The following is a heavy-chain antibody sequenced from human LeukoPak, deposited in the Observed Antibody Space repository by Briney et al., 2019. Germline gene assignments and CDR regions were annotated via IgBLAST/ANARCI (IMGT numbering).Heavy chain of an antibody. CDR2: ISSSSSYI. D-gene: IGHD2-15*01. CDR1: GFTFSSYS. J-gene: IGHJ3*02. V-gene: IGHV3-21*01. Sequence: TGGSLRLSCAASGFTFSSYSINWVRQAPGKGLEWVSSISSSSSYIYYADSVKGRFTISRDNAKNSLYLQMNSLRAEDTAVYYCARVRGGVVVVEPDAFDIWGQGTMVTVSS. CDR3: ARVRGGVVVVEPDAFDI.